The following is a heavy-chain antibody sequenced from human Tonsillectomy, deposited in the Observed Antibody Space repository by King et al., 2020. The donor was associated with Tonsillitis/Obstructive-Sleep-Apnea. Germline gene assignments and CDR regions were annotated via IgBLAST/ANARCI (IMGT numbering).Heavy chain of an antibody. Sequence: VQLVESGPGLVKPSGTLSLTCTVSGGSISSYYWSRIRQPPGKGLEWIGYIYYSGSTNYNPSLKSRVTISVDTSKNQFSLKLSSVTAADTAVYYCARARHYYDSSGHAFDIWGQGTMVTVSS. D-gene: IGHD3-22*01. CDR1: GGSISSYY. J-gene: IGHJ3*02. V-gene: IGHV4-59*01. CDR3: ARARHYYDSSGHAFDI. CDR2: IYYSGST.